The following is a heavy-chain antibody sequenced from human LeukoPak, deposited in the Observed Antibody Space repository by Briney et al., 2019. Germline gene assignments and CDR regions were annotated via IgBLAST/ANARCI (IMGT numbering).Heavy chain of an antibody. Sequence: GGSLRLSCAASGNDWMHWVRQAPGKGLVWVSHINSDGSWTSYADSVKGRFTISRDNAENTLYLQMNSLRAEDTAVYYCARDLCSGGSCVLDAFDIWGQGTMVTVSS. CDR1: GNDW. V-gene: IGHV3-74*01. CDR2: INSDGSWT. D-gene: IGHD2-15*01. CDR3: ARDLCSGGSCVLDAFDI. J-gene: IGHJ3*02.